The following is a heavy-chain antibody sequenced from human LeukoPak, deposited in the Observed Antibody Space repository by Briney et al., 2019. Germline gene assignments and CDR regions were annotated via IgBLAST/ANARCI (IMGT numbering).Heavy chain of an antibody. Sequence: GGSLRLSCAGSGFSFSSHWMSWVRQAPGKGLEWVANIKEDGSETFYVDSVKGRFTVSRDNAKNSLYLQMSSLRVEDTAVYYCAKGRLRFLVNFDYWGQGTLVTVSS. CDR3: AKGRLRFLVNFDY. D-gene: IGHD3-3*01. V-gene: IGHV3-7*01. CDR1: GFSFSSHW. J-gene: IGHJ4*02. CDR2: IKEDGSET.